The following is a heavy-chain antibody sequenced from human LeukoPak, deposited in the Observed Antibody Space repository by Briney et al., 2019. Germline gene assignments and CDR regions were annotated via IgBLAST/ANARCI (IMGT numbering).Heavy chain of an antibody. V-gene: IGHV1-8*03. J-gene: IGHJ4*02. CDR1: GYTFTSYD. CDR3: ARDHWDSSGRNPPDY. CDR2: MNPNSGNT. Sequence: ASVKVSCKASGYTFTSYDINWVRQATGQGLEWMGWMNPNSGNTGYAQKFQGRVTITRNTSISTAYMELSSLRSEDTAVYYCARDHWDSSGRNPPDYWGQGTLVTVSS. D-gene: IGHD3-22*01.